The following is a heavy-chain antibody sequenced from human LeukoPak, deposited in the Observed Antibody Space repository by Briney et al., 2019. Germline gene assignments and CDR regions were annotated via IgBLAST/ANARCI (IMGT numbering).Heavy chain of an antibody. V-gene: IGHV5-51*01. D-gene: IGHD1-14*01. Sequence: GESLKISCKASGYSFTTYWIAWVRQMPGKGLEWMGIIYPGDSDTRYSPSFQGQVTISADKSISTAYLQWSSLKASDTAMYYCASIVVTGGFDYWGQGTLVTVSS. CDR3: ASIVVTGGFDY. CDR2: IYPGDSDT. J-gene: IGHJ4*02. CDR1: GYSFTTYW.